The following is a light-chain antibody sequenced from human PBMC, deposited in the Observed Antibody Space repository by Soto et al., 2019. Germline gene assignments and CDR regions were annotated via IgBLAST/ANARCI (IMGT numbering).Light chain of an antibody. CDR2: GAS. CDR1: QDIDNN. J-gene: IGKJ3*01. CDR3: QQLNSYPT. V-gene: IGKV1-9*01. Sequence: DIQLTQSPSFLSAFVGDRVTITCRASQDIDNNLALYQQRPGKAPKLLISGASFLQSGVPSRFSGSGSGTEFTLTISSLQPEDFAVYYCQQLNSYPTFGPGTKVDLK.